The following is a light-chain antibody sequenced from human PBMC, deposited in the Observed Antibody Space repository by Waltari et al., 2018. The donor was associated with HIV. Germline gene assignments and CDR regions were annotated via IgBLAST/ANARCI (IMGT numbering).Light chain of an antibody. Sequence: PGERATLSCRASQSVSSSYLDWYQHRPGQAPRLLIYGSSSRATGIRDRFSGSGSGTDLTLTISRLEPLDFAVYYCQQYGSSSWTFGQGTKVDSK. J-gene: IGKJ1*01. CDR3: QQYGSSSWT. CDR1: QSVSSSY. CDR2: GSS. V-gene: IGKV3-20*01.